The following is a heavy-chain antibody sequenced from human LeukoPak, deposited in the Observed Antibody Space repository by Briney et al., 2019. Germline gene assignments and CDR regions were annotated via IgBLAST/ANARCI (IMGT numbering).Heavy chain of an antibody. V-gene: IGHV3-21*01. J-gene: IGHJ4*02. Sequence: GGSLRLSCAASGFTFSSYSMNWVRQAPGKGLEWVSSISSSSRYICYADSVKGRFTISRDNAKNSLYLQMNSLRAEDTAVYYCARGGSDILTQHDYWGQGTLVTVSS. CDR3: ARGGSDILTQHDY. CDR2: ISSSSRYI. D-gene: IGHD3-9*01. CDR1: GFTFSSYS.